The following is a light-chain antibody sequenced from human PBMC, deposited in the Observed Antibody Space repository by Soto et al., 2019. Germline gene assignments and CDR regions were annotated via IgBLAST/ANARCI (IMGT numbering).Light chain of an antibody. V-gene: IGKV4-1*01. J-gene: IGKJ1*01. CDR3: QQYCVTPWT. CDR2: WAY. Sequence: DIVMTQSPDSLAVSLGEMATINCESSQSVLYRSNNQHCLAWYQQKPGQPPKLLIYWAYTRESGVPDRFSGGGSGTDFTLTISGLQAEDVAVYYCQQYCVTPWTFGQGTKVEIK. CDR1: QSVLYRSNNQHC.